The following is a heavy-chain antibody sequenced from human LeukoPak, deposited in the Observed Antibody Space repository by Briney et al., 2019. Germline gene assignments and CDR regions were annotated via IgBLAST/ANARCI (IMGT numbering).Heavy chain of an antibody. J-gene: IGHJ5*02. CDR1: GFSFSSYA. V-gene: IGHV3-23*01. CDR3: AKGDDYGDYDWFDP. Sequence: QSGGSLRLSCAVSGFSFSSYAMSWVRQAPGKGLEWVSVISGSGGSTYYADSVKGRFTISRDNSKNTLYLQMNSLRAEDTAVYYCAKGDDYGDYDWFDPWGQGTLVTVSS. D-gene: IGHD4-17*01. CDR2: ISGSGGST.